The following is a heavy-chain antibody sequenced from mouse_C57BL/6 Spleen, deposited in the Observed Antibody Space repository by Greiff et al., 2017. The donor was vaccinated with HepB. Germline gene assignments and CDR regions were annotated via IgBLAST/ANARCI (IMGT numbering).Heavy chain of an antibody. V-gene: IGHV1-53*01. J-gene: IGHJ3*01. CDR1: GYTFTSYW. Sequence: VQLQQPGTELVKPGAPVKLSCKASGYTFTSYWMHWVKQRPGQGLEWIGNINPSNGGTNYNEKFKSKATLTVDKSSSTAYMQLSSLTSEDSAVYYCASLDSSGYSWFAYWGQGTLVTVSA. D-gene: IGHD3-2*02. CDR2: INPSNGGT. CDR3: ASLDSSGYSWFAY.